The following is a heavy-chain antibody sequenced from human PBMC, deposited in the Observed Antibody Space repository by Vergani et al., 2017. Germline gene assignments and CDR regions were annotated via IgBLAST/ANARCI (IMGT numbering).Heavy chain of an antibody. D-gene: IGHD3-16*02. Sequence: QVQLVQSGAEVKKPGSSVKVSCKASGGTFSSYAISWVRQAPGQGLEWMGGIIPIFGTANYAQKFQGRVTITADESTSTAYMELSSVTAADTAVYYCARGGKELMITFGGVIVPDAFDIWGQGTMVTVSS. CDR2: IIPIFGTA. J-gene: IGHJ3*02. V-gene: IGHV1-69*01. CDR1: GGTFSSYA. CDR3: ARGGKELMITFGGVIVPDAFDI.